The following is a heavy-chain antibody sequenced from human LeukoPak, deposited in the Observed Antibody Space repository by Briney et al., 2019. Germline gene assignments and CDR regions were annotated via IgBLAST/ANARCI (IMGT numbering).Heavy chain of an antibody. V-gene: IGHV3-30*04. CDR2: ISYDGSNK. J-gene: IGHJ4*02. CDR3: ARDSTLWFGEGYFDY. Sequence: PGRPLRLSCAASGFTFSSYAMHWVRPAPGKGLEWVAVISYDGSNKYYADSVKGRFTISRDNSKNTLYLQMNSLRAEDTAVYYCARDSTLWFGEGYFDYWGQGTLVTVSS. CDR1: GFTFSSYA. D-gene: IGHD3-10*01.